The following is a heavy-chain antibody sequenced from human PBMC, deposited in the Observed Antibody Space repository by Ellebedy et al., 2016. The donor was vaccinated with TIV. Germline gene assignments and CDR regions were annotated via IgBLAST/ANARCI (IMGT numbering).Heavy chain of an antibody. CDR3: ARTYQTAMVRGVISPCDY. Sequence: GESLKISXAASGFTFSSHWVTWVRQAPGKGLEWVANIKQDGTEEYYEDSVKGRFTISRDNAKNSLYLQMNSLRAEDTAVYYCARTYQTAMVRGVISPCDYWGQGTLVTVSS. J-gene: IGHJ4*02. CDR2: IKQDGTEE. D-gene: IGHD3-10*01. CDR1: GFTFSSHW. V-gene: IGHV3-7*01.